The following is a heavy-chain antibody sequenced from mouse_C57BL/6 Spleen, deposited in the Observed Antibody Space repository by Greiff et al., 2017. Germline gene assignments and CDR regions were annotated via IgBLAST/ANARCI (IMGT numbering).Heavy chain of an antibody. D-gene: IGHD1-1*01. CDR3: TGNYYGSSPYYAMDY. J-gene: IGHJ4*01. CDR1: GYTFPDYE. Sequence: QVQLQQSGAELVRPGASVTLSCKASGYTFPDYEMHWVKQTPVHGLEWIGAIDPETGGTAYNQKFKGKAILTADKSSSTAYMELRSLTSEDSAVYYWTGNYYGSSPYYAMDYWGQGTSVTVSS. CDR2: IDPETGGT. V-gene: IGHV1-15*01.